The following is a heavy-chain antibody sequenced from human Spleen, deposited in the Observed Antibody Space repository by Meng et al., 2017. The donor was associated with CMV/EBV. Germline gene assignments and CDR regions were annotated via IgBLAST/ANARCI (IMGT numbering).Heavy chain of an antibody. D-gene: IGHD4-11*01. V-gene: IGHV3-33*03. J-gene: IGHJ5*02. CDR2: ISYDGSSK. CDR3: AKDYAPIHTNYGIDP. CDR1: GFTFSGYG. Sequence: GESLKISCAASGFTFSGYGLHWVRQAPGKGLEWVALISYDGSSKYYADSVRGRFTISRDKSKNTLHLQMNNVRVEDTAVYYCAKDYAPIHTNYGIDPWGQGTLVTVSS.